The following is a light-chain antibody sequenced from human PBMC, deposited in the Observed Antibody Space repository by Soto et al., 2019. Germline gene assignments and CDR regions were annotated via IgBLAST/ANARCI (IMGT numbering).Light chain of an antibody. CDR1: QGIRND. V-gene: IGKV1-6*01. CDR2: AAS. CDR3: QQYNNPIT. Sequence: AIQMTQSPSSLSASVGDRVTITCRASQGIRNDLGWYQQKPGKAPKLLIYAASSLQSGVPSRFGGSGSGTDFTLTSRSLQPEDFATYSCQQYNNPITVGPGTRLE. J-gene: IGKJ5*01.